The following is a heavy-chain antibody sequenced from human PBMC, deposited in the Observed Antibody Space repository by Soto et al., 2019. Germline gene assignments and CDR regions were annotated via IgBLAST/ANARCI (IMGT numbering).Heavy chain of an antibody. CDR1: GFTVSSNY. V-gene: IGHV3-53*01. CDR3: ARNYDSTAGGAFDI. J-gene: IGHJ3*02. CDR2: IYSGGST. Sequence: ESGGGLIQPGGSLRLSCAASGFTVSSNYMSWVRQAPGKGLEWVSVIYSGGSTYYADSVKGRFTISRDNHKNTLYLQMNSLRAEDTAVYYCARNYDSTAGGAFDIWGQGTMVTVSS. D-gene: IGHD3-22*01.